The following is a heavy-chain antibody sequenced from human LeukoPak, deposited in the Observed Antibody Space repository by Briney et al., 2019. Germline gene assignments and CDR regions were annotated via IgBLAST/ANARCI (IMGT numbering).Heavy chain of an antibody. CDR1: GFTFSSYA. CDR3: ARAGYYYDSSGYYYHD. J-gene: IGHJ4*02. V-gene: IGHV3-30-3*01. D-gene: IGHD3-22*01. CDR2: ISYDGSNK. Sequence: GGSLRLSCAASGFTFSSYAMHWVRQAPGKGLEWVAVISYDGSNKYYADSVKGRFTISRDNSKNTLCLQMNSLRAEDTAVYYCARAGYYYDSSGYYYHDWGQGTLVTVSS.